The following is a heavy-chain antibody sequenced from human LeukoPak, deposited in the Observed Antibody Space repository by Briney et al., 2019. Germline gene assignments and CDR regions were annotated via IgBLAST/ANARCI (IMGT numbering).Heavy chain of an antibody. CDR3: GGGLLLFDY. Sequence: SETLSLTCTVSGGSISSYYWSWIRQPPGKGLEWIGYIYYSGSTYYNPSLKSRVTISVDTSKNQFSLKLSSVTAADTAVYYCGGGLLLFDYWGQGTLVTVSS. V-gene: IGHV4-59*04. CDR2: IYYSGST. D-gene: IGHD3-3*01. J-gene: IGHJ4*02. CDR1: GGSISSYY.